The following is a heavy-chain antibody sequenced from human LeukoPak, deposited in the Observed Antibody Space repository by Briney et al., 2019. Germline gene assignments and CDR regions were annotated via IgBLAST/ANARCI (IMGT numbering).Heavy chain of an antibody. CDR2: IYSGDST. Sequence: GGSLRLSCAASGFTVSSNYMSWVRQAPGKGLEWVSVIYSGDSTYYADSVKGRLTISRDNSKNTLYPQMNSLRAEDTAVYYCARVAEGWFDPWGQGTLVTVSS. D-gene: IGHD6-19*01. CDR3: ARVAEGWFDP. CDR1: GFTVSSNY. V-gene: IGHV3-66*01. J-gene: IGHJ5*02.